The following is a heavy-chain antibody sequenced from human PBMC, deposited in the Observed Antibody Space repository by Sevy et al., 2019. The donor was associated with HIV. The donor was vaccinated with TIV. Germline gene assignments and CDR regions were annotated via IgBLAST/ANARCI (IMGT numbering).Heavy chain of an antibody. CDR3: AKDKVSSSSWYGMDV. D-gene: IGHD6-13*01. Sequence: GGSLRLSCAASGFTFSSYGMHWVRQAPGKGLEWVAVISYDGSNKYYAYSVKGQFTISRDNSKNTLYLQMNSLRAEDTAVYYCAKDKVSSSSWYGMDVWGQGTTVTVSS. CDR2: ISYDGSNK. CDR1: GFTFSSYG. J-gene: IGHJ6*02. V-gene: IGHV3-30*18.